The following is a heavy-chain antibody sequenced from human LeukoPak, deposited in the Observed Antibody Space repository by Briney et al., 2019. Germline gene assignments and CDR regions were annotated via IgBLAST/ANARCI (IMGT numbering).Heavy chain of an antibody. J-gene: IGHJ4*02. D-gene: IGHD3-10*01. CDR3: AGGHYYGSGSTLDY. CDR1: GGSISGYY. Sequence: SETLSLTCTVSGGSISGYYWSWIRQPPGKGLEWIGYIYTSGSTNYNPSLKSRVTISVDTSKNQFSLKLSSVTAADTAVYYCAGGHYYGSGSTLDYWGQGTLVTVSS. CDR2: IYTSGST. V-gene: IGHV4-4*09.